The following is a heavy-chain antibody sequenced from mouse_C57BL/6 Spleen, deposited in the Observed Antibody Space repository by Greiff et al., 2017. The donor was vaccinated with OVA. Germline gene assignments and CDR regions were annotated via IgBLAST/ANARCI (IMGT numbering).Heavy chain of an antibody. V-gene: IGHV5-17*01. J-gene: IGHJ2*01. D-gene: IGHD2-2*01. CDR3: ARHGYDDYFDY. CDR1: GFTFSDYG. Sequence: EVKLMESGGGLVKPGGSLKLSCAASGFTFSDYGMHWVRQAPEKGLEWVAYISSGSSTIYYADTVKGRFTISRDNAKNTLFLQMTSLRSEDTAMYYCARHGYDDYFDYWGQGTTLTVSS. CDR2: ISSGSSTI.